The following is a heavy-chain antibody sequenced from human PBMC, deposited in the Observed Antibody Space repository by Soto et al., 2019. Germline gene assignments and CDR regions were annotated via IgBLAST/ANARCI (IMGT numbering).Heavy chain of an antibody. Sequence: QVQLVQSGAEVKKPGASVKVSCKASGYTFTHYDINWLRQTTRQGLEWMGWMNPNSGNTGYAQKFQRRVTMGRNTSISTAYRELGSIRSEDTAVYDCARRSKSDGYTWFDPCGQRTLVTVSS. J-gene: IGHJ5*02. CDR3: ARRSKSDGYTWFDP. CDR1: GYTFTHYD. D-gene: IGHD4-4*01. CDR2: MNPNSGNT. V-gene: IGHV1-8*01.